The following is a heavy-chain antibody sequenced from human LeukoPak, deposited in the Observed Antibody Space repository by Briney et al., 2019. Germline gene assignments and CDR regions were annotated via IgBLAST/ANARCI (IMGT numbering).Heavy chain of an antibody. D-gene: IGHD3-22*01. CDR2: IHYSGHT. CDR3: ARHSKYYYDSSGSYVGYFQH. Sequence: SETLSLTCTVSGGSISTDYWSWIRQPPGKGLEYIAFIHYSGHTNYNPSLKSRVTISIDTSKNQLSLKLSSVTAADTAVYYCARHSKYYYDSSGSYVGYFQHWGQGTLVTVSS. CDR1: GGSISTDY. V-gene: IGHV4-59*08. J-gene: IGHJ1*01.